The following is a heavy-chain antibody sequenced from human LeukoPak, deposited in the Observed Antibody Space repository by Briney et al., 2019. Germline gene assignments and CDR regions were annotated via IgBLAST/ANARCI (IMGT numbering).Heavy chain of an antibody. D-gene: IGHD3-22*01. Sequence: GESLKISFKGSGYSFTSYWIGWVRQMPGKGLEWMGIIYPGDSDTRYSPSFQGQVTISADKSISTAYLQWSSLKASDTAMYYCARQPSYYYDSSGYYLFGAFDIWGQGTMVTVSS. CDR1: GYSFTSYW. CDR3: ARQPSYYYDSSGYYLFGAFDI. CDR2: IYPGDSDT. J-gene: IGHJ3*02. V-gene: IGHV5-51*01.